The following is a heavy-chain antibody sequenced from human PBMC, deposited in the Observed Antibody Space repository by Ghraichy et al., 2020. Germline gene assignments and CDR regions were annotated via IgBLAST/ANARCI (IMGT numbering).Heavy chain of an antibody. D-gene: IGHD2-21*01. J-gene: IGHJ4*02. CDR2: ATRNGGDRI. Sequence: ASVKVSCKASGYTFSSYHIHWVRQAPGQGLEWMGIATRNGGDRIIDAQKCQGRVTLTRDTSTKSANMEIRMLRSEDTAVYYCARELPDSYFLDYLGQGSLITVSS. CDR1: GYTFSSYH. V-gene: IGHV1-46*01. CDR3: ARELPDSYFLDY.